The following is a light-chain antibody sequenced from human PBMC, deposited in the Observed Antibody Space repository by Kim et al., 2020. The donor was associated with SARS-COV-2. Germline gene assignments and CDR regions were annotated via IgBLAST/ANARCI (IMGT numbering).Light chain of an antibody. CDR2: DAS. CDR1: QSVSSY. V-gene: IGKV3-11*01. Sequence: SLSPGERATHSCRASQSVSSYLAWYQQKPGQAPRLLIYDASNRATGIPARFSGSGSGTDFTLTISSLEPEDFAGYYCQQRSNWPLTFGGGTKVEI. CDR3: QQRSNWPLT. J-gene: IGKJ4*01.